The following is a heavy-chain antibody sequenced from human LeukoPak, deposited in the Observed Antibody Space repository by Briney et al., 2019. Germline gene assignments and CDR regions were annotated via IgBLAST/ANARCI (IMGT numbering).Heavy chain of an antibody. CDR1: GGSISSSSYY. D-gene: IGHD3-22*01. V-gene: IGHV4-39*07. J-gene: IGHJ3*02. CDR2: IYYSGST. Sequence: SEILSLTCTVPGGSISSSSYYWGWIRQPPGKGLEWIGSIYYSGSTYYNPSLKSRVTISVDTSKNQFSLKLSSVTAADTAVYYCARDSRHGYYFDAFDIWGQGTMVTVSS. CDR3: ARDSRHGYYFDAFDI.